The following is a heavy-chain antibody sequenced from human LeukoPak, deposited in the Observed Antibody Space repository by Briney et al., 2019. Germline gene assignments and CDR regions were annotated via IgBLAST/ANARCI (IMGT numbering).Heavy chain of an antibody. J-gene: IGHJ4*02. Sequence: GGSLRLSCAASGFTVSSKYMSWVRQAPGKGLEWVSVIHSGGSTHYADSVKGQFTISRDNSKNTLYLQMNSLRADDTAVYYCARVGSTLPFDYWGQGTLVTVSS. CDR2: IHSGGST. V-gene: IGHV3-53*01. CDR3: ARVGSTLPFDY. D-gene: IGHD1-26*01. CDR1: GFTVSSKY.